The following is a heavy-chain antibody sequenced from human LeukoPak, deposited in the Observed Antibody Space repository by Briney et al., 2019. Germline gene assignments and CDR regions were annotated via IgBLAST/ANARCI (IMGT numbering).Heavy chain of an antibody. Sequence: PGGSLRLSCAASGFTFSGYWMHWVRQAPGKGLVWVSRINSDGYSITYADSVKGRFTISRDNAKNTLYLQMNSLIAEDTAVYFCTRAGYSSGFDSWGQGTLVTVS. CDR2: INSDGYSI. CDR3: TRAGYSSGFDS. CDR1: GFTFSGYW. D-gene: IGHD6-19*01. V-gene: IGHV3-74*03. J-gene: IGHJ5*01.